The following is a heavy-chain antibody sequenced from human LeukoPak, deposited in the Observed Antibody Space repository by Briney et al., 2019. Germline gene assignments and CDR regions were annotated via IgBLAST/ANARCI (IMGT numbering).Heavy chain of an antibody. D-gene: IGHD3-16*01. J-gene: IGHJ4*02. CDR2: ICAYSGNT. CDR1: GCTFTRYG. CDR3: ARGADTGSYGSLVYFDY. Sequence: GASVTVSCKASGCTFTRYGISWLRQAPGQGLAGMGLICAYSGNTNFTQKLHGRVTMTTDTSTSTAYMELRRLRSDDTAVYFCARGADTGSYGSLVYFDYWGQGTLVTVSS. V-gene: IGHV1-18*01.